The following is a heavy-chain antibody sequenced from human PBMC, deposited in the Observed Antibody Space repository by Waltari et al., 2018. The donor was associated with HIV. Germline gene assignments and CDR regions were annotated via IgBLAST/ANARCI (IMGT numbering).Heavy chain of an antibody. Sequence: QLQLQESGPGLVKPSETLSLTCTVSGVSISSTSHYWGWIRQPPGKGLGWIGTIYYSGSTDYTPSLKSRVTISVDTSKNQFSLKLSSVTAADTAVYYCARRSVTAVAGTWYYFDYWGQGTLVTVSS. J-gene: IGHJ4*02. CDR1: GVSISSTSHY. CDR2: IYYSGST. CDR3: ARRSVTAVAGTWYYFDY. V-gene: IGHV4-39*01. D-gene: IGHD6-19*01.